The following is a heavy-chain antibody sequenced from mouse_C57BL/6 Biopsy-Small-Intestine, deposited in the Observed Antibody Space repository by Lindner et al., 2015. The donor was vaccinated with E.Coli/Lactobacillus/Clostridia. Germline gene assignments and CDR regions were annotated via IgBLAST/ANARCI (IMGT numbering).Heavy chain of an antibody. D-gene: IGHD1-1*01. V-gene: IGHV1-81*01. J-gene: IGHJ3*01. CDR1: GYTFTYYG. Sequence: VQLQESGTELTRPGASAKLSCKASGYTFTYYGITWVKQRTGQGLEWIGEIYPRSGNVYYNEKFKGKATLTADQSSSTAYMELRNLTSEDSAVYFCAREDYGSIFVYWGQGTLVTVSA. CDR3: AREDYGSIFVY. CDR2: IYPRSGNV.